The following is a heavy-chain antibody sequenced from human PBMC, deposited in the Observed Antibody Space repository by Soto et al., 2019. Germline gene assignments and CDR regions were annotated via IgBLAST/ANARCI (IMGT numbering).Heavy chain of an antibody. CDR3: ARDWKNYYDSSGHMGY. Sequence: GGSLRLSCAASGFTFSIYAMHWFRQAPGKGLEWVAVISYDGSNKYYADSVKGRFTISRDNSKNTLYLQMNSLRAEDTAVYYCARDWKNYYDSSGHMGYWGQGTLVTVSS. CDR2: ISYDGSNK. D-gene: IGHD3-22*01. J-gene: IGHJ4*02. V-gene: IGHV3-30-3*01. CDR1: GFTFSIYA.